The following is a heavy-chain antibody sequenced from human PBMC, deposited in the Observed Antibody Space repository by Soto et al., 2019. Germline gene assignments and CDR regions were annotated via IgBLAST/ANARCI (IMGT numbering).Heavy chain of an antibody. CDR2: ISAYNGNT. Sequence: QVQLVQSGAEVKKPGASVKVSCKASGYTFTSYGISWVRQAPGQGLEWMGWISAYNGNTNYAQKLQGRVTMTTDTSTSTAYMELRSLRSDDTAVYYCARALGGDRYSSSYLGYYYGMDVWGQGTTVTVSS. CDR1: GYTFTSYG. V-gene: IGHV1-18*04. CDR3: ARALGGDRYSSSYLGYYYGMDV. D-gene: IGHD6-6*01. J-gene: IGHJ6*02.